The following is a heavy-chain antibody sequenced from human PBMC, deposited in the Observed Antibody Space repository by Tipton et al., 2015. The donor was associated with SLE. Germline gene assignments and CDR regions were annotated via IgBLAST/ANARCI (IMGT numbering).Heavy chain of an antibody. V-gene: IGHV4-34*01. CDR3: VRDYSFMSGHFDV. Sequence: TLSLTCSVYVRSFGGYFWSWFRQPPGRGLEWTGEINHAGNTNYNPSLKSRITISIDTSKNHFSLKLSSVTAADTAVYYCVRDYSFMSGHFDVWGQGTMVTVSS. J-gene: IGHJ3*01. CDR2: INHAGNT. D-gene: IGHD3-10*01. CDR1: VRSFGGYF.